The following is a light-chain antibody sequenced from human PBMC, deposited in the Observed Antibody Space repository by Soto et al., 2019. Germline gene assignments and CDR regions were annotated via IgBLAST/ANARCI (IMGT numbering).Light chain of an antibody. CDR1: QSISSSY. Sequence: EIVLTQSPATLSLSPGEGATLSCRVSQSISSSYLSWYQQRPGQAPRLLIYGASTRATGIPARFSGSGSGTDFTLTISSLEPEDSAVYYCQQHLGRHTFGKWTKG. J-gene: IGKJ1*01. CDR2: GAS. V-gene: IGKV3D-7*01. CDR3: QQHLGRHT.